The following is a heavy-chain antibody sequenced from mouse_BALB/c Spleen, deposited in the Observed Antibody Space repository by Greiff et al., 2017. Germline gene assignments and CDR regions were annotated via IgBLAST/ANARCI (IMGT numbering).Heavy chain of an antibody. CDR1: GFTFSSYG. V-gene: IGHV5-6-3*01. Sequence: EVQGVESGGGLVQPGGSLKLSCAASGFTFSSYGMSWVRQTPDKRLELVATINSNGGSTYYPDSVKGRFTISRDNAKNTLYLQMSSLKSEDTAMYYCARDGVYYGNYGGFAYWGQGTLVTVSA. J-gene: IGHJ3*01. CDR2: INSNGGST. D-gene: IGHD2-1*01. CDR3: ARDGVYYGNYGGFAY.